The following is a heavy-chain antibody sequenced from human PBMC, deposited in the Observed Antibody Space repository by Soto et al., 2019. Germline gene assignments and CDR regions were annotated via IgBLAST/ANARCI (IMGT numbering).Heavy chain of an antibody. Sequence: SETLSLTCTVSGGSISSYYWSWIRQPPGKGLEWIGYIYYSGSTNYNPSLKSRVTISVDTSKNQFSLKLSSVTAADTAVYYCARDVSPADEFGELLHMFDPWGQGTLVTVSS. J-gene: IGHJ5*02. V-gene: IGHV4-59*01. CDR3: ARDVSPADEFGELLHMFDP. CDR1: GGSISSYY. CDR2: IYYSGST. D-gene: IGHD3-10*01.